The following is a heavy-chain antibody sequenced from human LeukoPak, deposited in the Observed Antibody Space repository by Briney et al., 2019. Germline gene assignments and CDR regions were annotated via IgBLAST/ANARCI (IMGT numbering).Heavy chain of an antibody. CDR1: GGSISSYY. V-gene: IGHV4-59*12. J-gene: IGHJ4*02. CDR3: AGGLREQLFDY. CDR2: IYYSGST. D-gene: IGHD4-17*01. Sequence: SETLSLTCTVSGGSISSYYWSWIRQPPGKGLEWIGYIYYSGSTNYNPSLKSRVTISVDTSKNQFSLKLSSVTAADTAVYYCAGGLREQLFDYWGQGTLVTVSS.